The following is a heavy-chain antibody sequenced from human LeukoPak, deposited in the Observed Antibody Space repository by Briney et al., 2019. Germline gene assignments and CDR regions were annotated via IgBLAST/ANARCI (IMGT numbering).Heavy chain of an antibody. CDR3: AKDAPNYYDSSGYYHNWFDP. CDR2: ISGSGGST. J-gene: IGHJ5*02. Sequence: GSLRLSCAASGFTFSSYAMSWVRQAPGKGLEWVSAISGSGGSTYYADSVKGRFTISRDNSKNTLYLQMNSLRAEDTAVYYCAKDAPNYYDSSGYYHNWFDPWGQGTLVTVSS. CDR1: GFTFSSYA. D-gene: IGHD3-22*01. V-gene: IGHV3-23*01.